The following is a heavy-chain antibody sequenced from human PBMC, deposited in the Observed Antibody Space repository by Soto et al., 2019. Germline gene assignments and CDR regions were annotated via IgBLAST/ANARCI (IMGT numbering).Heavy chain of an antibody. Sequence: ASVKVSCKASGYTFTSYGISWVRQAPGQRLQWMGWISAYNGNTNYAQKLQGRVTMTTDTATSTAYMELRSLRSDDTAVYYCARDFLHYDFWSGYYRPRNWFAPWGQGTLVTVSS. V-gene: IGHV1-18*01. CDR3: ARDFLHYDFWSGYYRPRNWFAP. CDR1: GYTFTSYG. CDR2: ISAYNGNT. J-gene: IGHJ5*02. D-gene: IGHD3-3*01.